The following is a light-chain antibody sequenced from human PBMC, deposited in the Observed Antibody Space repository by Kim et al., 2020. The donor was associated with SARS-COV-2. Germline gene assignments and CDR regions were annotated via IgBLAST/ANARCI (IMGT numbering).Light chain of an antibody. V-gene: IGLV2-11*01. CDR3: CSYAGNYYHYV. CDR2: DVS. Sequence: QSVTISCTGTSIDVGGYNSVSWYQQRPGKAPKLMIYDVSKRPSGVPDRFSASKSGNTASLTISGLQGEDEADYYCCSYAGNYYHYVFGTGTKVTVL. CDR1: SIDVGGYNS. J-gene: IGLJ1*01.